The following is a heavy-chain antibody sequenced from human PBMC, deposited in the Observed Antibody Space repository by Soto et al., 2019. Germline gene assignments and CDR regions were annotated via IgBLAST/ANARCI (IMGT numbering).Heavy chain of an antibody. CDR2: IDASGNT. D-gene: IGHD1-20*01. CDR3: ARYSNNWFQTEGMDV. J-gene: IGHJ6*02. Sequence: SETLSLTCTVPVDSISTYYWSWIRRPAGKGLEWIGRIDASGNTNYNPSLKSRVTMSADTSKKQFSLKLTSVTAADTAVYYCARYSNNWFQTEGMDVWGQGTTVTVSS. V-gene: IGHV4-4*07. CDR1: VDSISTYY.